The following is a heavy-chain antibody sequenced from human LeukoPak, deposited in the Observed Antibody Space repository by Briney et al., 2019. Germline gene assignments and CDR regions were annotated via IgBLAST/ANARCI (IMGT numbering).Heavy chain of an antibody. D-gene: IGHD1-26*01. Sequence: SETLSLTCTVSGGSISSSSYYWGWIRQPPGKGLEWIGSIYYSGSTYYNPSLKSRVTISVDTSKNQFSLKLSSVTAADTAVYYCARGAAGPPDSGYSYYYMDVWGKGTTVTVSS. CDR3: ARGAAGPPDSGYSYYYMDV. V-gene: IGHV4-39*07. J-gene: IGHJ6*03. CDR2: IYYSGST. CDR1: GGSISSSSYY.